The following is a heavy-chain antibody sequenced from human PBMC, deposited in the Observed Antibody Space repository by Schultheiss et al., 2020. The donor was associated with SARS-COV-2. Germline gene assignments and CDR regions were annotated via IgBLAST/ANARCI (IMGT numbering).Heavy chain of an antibody. J-gene: IGHJ4*02. D-gene: IGHD5-18*01. Sequence: SETLSLTCTVSGGSISSGGYYWSWIRQPPGKGLEWIGYIYYSGSTNYNPSLKSRVTISVDTSKNQFSLKLSSVTAADTAVYYCARVSDTAEYYFDYWGQGTLVTVSS. V-gene: IGHV4-61*08. CDR3: ARVSDTAEYYFDY. CDR1: GGSISSGGYY. CDR2: IYYSGST.